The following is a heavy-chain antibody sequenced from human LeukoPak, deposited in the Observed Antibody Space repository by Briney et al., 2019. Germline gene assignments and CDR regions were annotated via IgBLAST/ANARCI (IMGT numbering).Heavy chain of an antibody. CDR2: IIPILGIA. Sequence: SVKVSCKASGGTFSSYAISWVRQAPGQGLEWMGRIIPILGIANYAQKFQGRVMITADKSTSTAYMELSSLRSEDTAVYYCARSGTDVDGGAFDIWGQGTMVTVSS. V-gene: IGHV1-69*04. D-gene: IGHD3-10*01. J-gene: IGHJ3*02. CDR1: GGTFSSYA. CDR3: ARSGTDVDGGAFDI.